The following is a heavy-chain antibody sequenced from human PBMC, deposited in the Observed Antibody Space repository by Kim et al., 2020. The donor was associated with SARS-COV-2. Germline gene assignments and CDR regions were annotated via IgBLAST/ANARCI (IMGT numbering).Heavy chain of an antibody. D-gene: IGHD3-9*01. CDR1: GGSISSSSYY. J-gene: IGHJ4*02. CDR2: ISYSGST. CDR3: ARHNPYYEILCGYDGAGWFDY. Sequence: SETLSLTCTVSGGSISSSSYYWGWIRQPPGKGLEWIGSISYSGSTYYNPSLKSRVTISVDTSKNQFSLKLLSVTAADTAVYYCARHNPYYEILCGYDGAGWFDYWGQGTLVTVSS. V-gene: IGHV4-39*01.